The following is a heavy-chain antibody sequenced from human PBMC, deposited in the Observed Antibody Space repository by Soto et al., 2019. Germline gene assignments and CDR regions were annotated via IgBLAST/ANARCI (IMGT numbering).Heavy chain of an antibody. CDR3: ARGQSRYSSSWNWRFDP. V-gene: IGHV3-13*01. Sequence: GGSLRLSCAASGFTFSSYDMHWVRQATGKGLEWVSAIGTAGDTYYPGSVKGRFTISRENAKNSLYLQMNSLRAGDTAVYYCARGQSRYSSSWNWRFDPWGQGPLVTVSS. CDR2: IGTAGDT. J-gene: IGHJ5*02. D-gene: IGHD6-13*01. CDR1: GFTFSSYD.